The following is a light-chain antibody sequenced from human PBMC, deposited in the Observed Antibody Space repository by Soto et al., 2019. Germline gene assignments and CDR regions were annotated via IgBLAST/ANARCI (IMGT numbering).Light chain of an antibody. J-gene: IGKJ1*01. CDR1: QSVSSY. CDR2: DAS. CDR3: LQRSRWPWT. V-gene: IGKV3-11*01. Sequence: EIVLTQSPATLSLSPGERATLSCRASQSVSSYLAWYQQKPGQAPRLLIYDASNRATDIPARFSGSGSGTAFTLTISSLEPEDFAVYYCLQRSRWPWTFGQGARVQIK.